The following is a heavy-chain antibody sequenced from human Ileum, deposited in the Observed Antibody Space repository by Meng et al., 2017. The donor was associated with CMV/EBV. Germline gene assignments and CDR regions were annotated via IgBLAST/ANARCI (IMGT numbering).Heavy chain of an antibody. CDR2: ISGSGGST. CDR1: GFTFSYYK. Sequence: GESLKISCAASGFTFSYYKMNWVRQAPGKGLEWVSAISGSGGSTYYADSVKGRFTISRDKSKNTLYLQMNSLRAEDTAVYYCAKSHIVVVIATSADYWGQGTLVTVSS. D-gene: IGHD2-21*01. CDR3: AKSHIVVVIATSADY. V-gene: IGHV3-23*01. J-gene: IGHJ4*02.